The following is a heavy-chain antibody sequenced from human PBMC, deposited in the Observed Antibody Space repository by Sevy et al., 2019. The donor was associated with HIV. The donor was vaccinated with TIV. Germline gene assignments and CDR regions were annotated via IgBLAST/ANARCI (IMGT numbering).Heavy chain of an antibody. CDR1: EFTFSSYA. CDR3: ARGLAALPGYYYGMDV. V-gene: IGHV3-23*01. J-gene: IGHJ6*02. Sequence: GGSLRLSCAASEFTFSSYAMSWVLQAPGKGLEWVSSISGSGRYTYYADSVEGRFTISRDNSKNTFYLQMSSLTSEDTAVYYCARGLAALPGYYYGMDVWGQGTAVTVSS. D-gene: IGHD6-6*01. CDR2: ISGSGRYT.